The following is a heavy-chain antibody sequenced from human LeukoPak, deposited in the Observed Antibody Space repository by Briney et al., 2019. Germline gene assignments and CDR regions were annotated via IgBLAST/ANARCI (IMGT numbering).Heavy chain of an antibody. CDR1: GGSISSYY. CDR2: IYYSGST. Sequence: SETLSLTCTVSGGSISSYYWSWIRQPPGKGLEWIGYIYYSGSTNYNPSLKSRVTISVDTSKNQFSLKLSSVTAADTAVYYCASGIDSSSSQTFFDYWGQGTLVTVSS. CDR3: ASGIDSSSSQTFFDY. D-gene: IGHD6-6*01. V-gene: IGHV4-59*01. J-gene: IGHJ4*02.